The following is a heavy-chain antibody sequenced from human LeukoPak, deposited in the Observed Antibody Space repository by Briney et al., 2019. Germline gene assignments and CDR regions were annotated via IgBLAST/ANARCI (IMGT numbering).Heavy chain of an antibody. J-gene: IGHJ4*02. V-gene: IGHV4-39*01. CDR3: ARHPKYSSGWYFDY. D-gene: IGHD6-19*01. CDR2: IYYSGST. CDR1: GGYISSSSYY. Sequence: SETLSLTCTVSGGYISSSSYYWGWFLQPPGKGLEWIGSIYYSGSTYYNPSLKSRVTISVDTSKNQFSLKLSSVTAADTAVYYCARHPKYSSGWYFDYWGQGTLVTVSS.